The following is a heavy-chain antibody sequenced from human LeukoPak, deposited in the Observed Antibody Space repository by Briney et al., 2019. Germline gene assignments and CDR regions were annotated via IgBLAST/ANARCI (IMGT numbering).Heavy chain of an antibody. Sequence: KPGGSLRLSCAASGFTFSDYYMTWIRQAPGEGLEWVSYISSSGSYTKYADSVKGRFTISRDNAKNLLYLQMNSLRAEDTAVYYCARVLPAAGHFDYWAQGTLVTVSS. CDR3: ARVLPAAGHFDY. V-gene: IGHV3-11*06. D-gene: IGHD6-13*01. J-gene: IGHJ4*02. CDR1: GFTFSDYY. CDR2: ISSSGSYT.